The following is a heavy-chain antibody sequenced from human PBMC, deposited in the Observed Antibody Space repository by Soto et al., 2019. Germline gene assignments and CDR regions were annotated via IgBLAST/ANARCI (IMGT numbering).Heavy chain of an antibody. V-gene: IGHV3-30*18. D-gene: IGHD3-10*01. CDR3: AKERGVLDAFDI. CDR2: ISSDGKNQ. Sequence: QVQLVESGGGVVQPGRSLRLSCAASGFTSSSFVIHWVRQAPGKGLEWLALISSDGKNQYYADSVKGRFTISRDNSKNTLYLQVNSLTEEDTAVYFCAKERGVLDAFDIWGQGTMVTFSS. J-gene: IGHJ3*02. CDR1: GFTSSSFV.